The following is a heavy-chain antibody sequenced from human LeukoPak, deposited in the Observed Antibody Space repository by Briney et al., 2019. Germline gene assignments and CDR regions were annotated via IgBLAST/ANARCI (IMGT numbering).Heavy chain of an antibody. J-gene: IGHJ5*02. CDR1: GGTFSSYA. V-gene: IGHV1-69*05. Sequence: ASVKVSCKASGGTFSSYAISWVRQAPGQGLEWMGGIIPIFGTANYAQKFQGRVTITTDESTSTAYMELSSLRSEDTAVYYCARGDGSGSYRSWFDPWGQGTLVTVSS. D-gene: IGHD3-10*01. CDR3: ARGDGSGSYRSWFDP. CDR2: IIPIFGTA.